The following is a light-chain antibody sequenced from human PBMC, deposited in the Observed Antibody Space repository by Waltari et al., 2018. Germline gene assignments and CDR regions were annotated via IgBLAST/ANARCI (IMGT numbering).Light chain of an antibody. J-gene: IGLJ2*01. Sequence: QSALTQPASVSGSPGQSITISCPGTRSDVGSYNLVSWYQQHPGTAPKLMIYEVSRRPSGVSNRFSGSKSGNTASLTITGLQAEDESDYYCCSYAGSNTPIVFGGGTKLTVL. V-gene: IGLV2-23*02. CDR1: RSDVGSYNL. CDR2: EVS. CDR3: CSYAGSNTPIV.